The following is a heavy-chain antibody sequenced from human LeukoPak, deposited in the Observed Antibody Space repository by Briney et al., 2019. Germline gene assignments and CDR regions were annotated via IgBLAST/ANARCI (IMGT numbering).Heavy chain of an antibody. D-gene: IGHD3-3*01. CDR3: ARDVSDFRSFSKYYYMDV. V-gene: IGHV1-18*01. J-gene: IGHJ6*03. CDR1: GYTFTNYG. CDR2: ISAYNGNT. Sequence: ASVKVSCKASGYTFTNYGISWVRQAPGQGLEWMGWISAYNGNTNYAQKFQGRVTMTTDTSTSTAYMELRSLRSDDTAVYYCARDVSDFRSFSKYYYMDVWGKGTTVTVSS.